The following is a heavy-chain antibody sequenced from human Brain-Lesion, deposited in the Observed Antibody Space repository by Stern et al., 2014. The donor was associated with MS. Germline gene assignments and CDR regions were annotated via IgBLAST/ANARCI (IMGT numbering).Heavy chain of an antibody. V-gene: IGHV4-61*02. J-gene: IGHJ4*02. CDR2: IHPSGSA. CDR1: GGSISSGSDY. Sequence: QVQLVESGPGLVKPSQTLSLTCNVSGGSISSGSDYWSWLRQPVGKGLQWIGRIHPSGSAYYTPSLKSRVTISTATSKNQFSLELTSATAADTAIYYCASGYRIFDYWGQGILVTVSS. CDR3: ASGYRIFDY. D-gene: IGHD5-18*01.